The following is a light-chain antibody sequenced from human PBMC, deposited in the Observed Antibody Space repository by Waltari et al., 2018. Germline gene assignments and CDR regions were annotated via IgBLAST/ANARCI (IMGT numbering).Light chain of an antibody. CDR1: QGINTY. CDR2: ATS. J-gene: IGKJ4*01. V-gene: IGKV1-9*01. Sequence: DIQLTQSPSLLSASVGDRAPITCRASQGINTYLVWYQQKPGKPPHLLVSATSTLQRGVPSRFSGSGSGTEFTLTISSLQPEDSATYYCQQLYSYSTFGGGTKVEI. CDR3: QQLYSYST.